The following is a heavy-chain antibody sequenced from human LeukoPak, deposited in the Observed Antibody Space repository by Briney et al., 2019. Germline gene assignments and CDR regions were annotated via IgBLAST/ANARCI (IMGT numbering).Heavy chain of an antibody. J-gene: IGHJ4*02. D-gene: IGHD3-16*01. CDR3: ARGYYSYAVPPDSY. V-gene: IGHV3-21*01. CDR2: ISSGSNYK. CDR1: GFIFSSYN. Sequence: KTGGSLRLSCAASGFIFSSYNMNWVRQAPGKGLEWVSSISSGSNYKYYAESVKGRFTISRDNAKGSLFLQMNSLRAEDTATYYCARGYYSYAVPPDSYWGQGTLVTVSS.